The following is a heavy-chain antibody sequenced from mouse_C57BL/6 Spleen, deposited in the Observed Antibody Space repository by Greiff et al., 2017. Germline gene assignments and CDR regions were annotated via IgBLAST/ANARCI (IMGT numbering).Heavy chain of an antibody. CDR2: IHPNSGST. D-gene: IGHD2-4*01. V-gene: IGHV1-64*01. J-gene: IGHJ4*01. Sequence: QVQLQQPGAELVKPGASVKLSCKASGYTFTSYWMHWVKQRPGQGLEWIGMIHPNSGSTNYNEKFKSKATLTVDKSSSTAYMQLSSLTSEDSAVYCGTGPNDYDGNGMDYWGQGTSVTVSS. CDR1: GYTFTSYW. CDR3: TGPNDYDGNGMDY.